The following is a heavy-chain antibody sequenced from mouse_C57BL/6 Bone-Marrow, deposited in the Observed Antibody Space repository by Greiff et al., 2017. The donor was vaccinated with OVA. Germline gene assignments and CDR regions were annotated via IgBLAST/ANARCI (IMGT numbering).Heavy chain of an antibody. Sequence: EVQRVESGAELVRPGASVKLSCTASGFNIKDDYMHWVKQRPEQGLEWIGWIDPENGDTEYASKFQGKATITADTSSNTAYLQLSSLTSEDTAVYYCTTWDYYGSSWAYWGQGTLVTVSA. V-gene: IGHV14-4*01. CDR2: IDPENGDT. CDR1: GFNIKDDY. CDR3: TTWDYYGSSWAY. D-gene: IGHD1-1*01. J-gene: IGHJ3*01.